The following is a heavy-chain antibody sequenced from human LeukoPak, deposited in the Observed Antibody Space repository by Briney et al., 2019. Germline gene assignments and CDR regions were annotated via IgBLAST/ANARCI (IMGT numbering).Heavy chain of an antibody. D-gene: IGHD2/OR15-2a*01. CDR2: ISGSGGST. J-gene: IGHJ6*02. CDR1: GFTFSSYA. V-gene: IGHV3-23*01. CDR3: AKGLSYYLYYAMDV. Sequence: GGSLRLSCAASGFTFSSYAMSWVRRAPGKGLEWVSCISGSGGSTYYADSVKGRFTISRDNSKNTLYLQMNSLRAEDTAVFYCAKGLSYYLYYAMDVWGQGTTVTASS.